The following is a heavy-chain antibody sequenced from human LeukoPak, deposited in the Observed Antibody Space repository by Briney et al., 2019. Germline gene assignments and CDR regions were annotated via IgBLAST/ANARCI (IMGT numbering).Heavy chain of an antibody. V-gene: IGHV1-18*01. CDR2: ISAYNGNT. CDR1: GYTFTSYG. D-gene: IGHD3-22*01. J-gene: IGHJ4*02. Sequence: WASVKVSCKASGYTFTSYGISWVRQAPGQGLEWMGWISAYNGNTNYAQKLQGRVTMTTDTSTSTAYMELRSLRSDDTAVYYCARWDYMIVEYYFDYWGQGTLVTVSS. CDR3: ARWDYMIVEYYFDY.